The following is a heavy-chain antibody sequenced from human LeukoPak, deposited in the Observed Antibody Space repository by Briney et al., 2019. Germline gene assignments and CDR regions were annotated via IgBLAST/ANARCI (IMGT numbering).Heavy chain of an antibody. CDR3: VRQAGYFDY. CDR2: VYYTGTT. CDR1: GGSINRSSYY. V-gene: IGHV4-39*01. Sequence: SETLSLTCTVSGGSINRSSYYWGWIRQPPGKGLEWIATVYYTGTTYYNPSLQSRVIISADTSKNQFSLKLSSVTAADTAVYHCVRQAGYFDYWGQGTLVTVSS. J-gene: IGHJ4*02.